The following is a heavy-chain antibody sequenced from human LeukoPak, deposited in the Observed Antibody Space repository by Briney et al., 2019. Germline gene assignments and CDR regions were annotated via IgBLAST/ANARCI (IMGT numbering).Heavy chain of an antibody. CDR2: IIPIFGTA. D-gene: IGHD2-2*01. V-gene: IGHV1-69*01. CDR3: ARDTGPYCSSTSCYALDY. CDR1: GGTFGSYA. J-gene: IGHJ4*02. Sequence: ASVKVSCKASGGTFGSYAISWVRQAPGQGLEWMGGIIPIFGTANYAQKFQGRVTITADESTSTAYMELSSLRSEDTAVYYCARDTGPYCSSTSCYALDYWGQGTLVTVSS.